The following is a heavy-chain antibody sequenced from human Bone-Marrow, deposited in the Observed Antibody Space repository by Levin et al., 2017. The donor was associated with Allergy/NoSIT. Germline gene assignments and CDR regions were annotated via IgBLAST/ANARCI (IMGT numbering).Heavy chain of an antibody. J-gene: IGHJ4*02. CDR2: IWYDGSSR. Sequence: GGSPRLSCAASGFIFSNYGMHWVRQGPGKGLEWVAVIWYDGSSRQYADSVKGRFTISRDNSNNTVYLQMNSLRAEDTAVYYCARDDGGRIIYDSSSYYYGQGYWGQGTLVAVSS. V-gene: IGHV3-33*01. CDR1: GFIFSNYG. CDR3: ARDDGGRIIYDSSSYYYGQGY. D-gene: IGHD3-22*01.